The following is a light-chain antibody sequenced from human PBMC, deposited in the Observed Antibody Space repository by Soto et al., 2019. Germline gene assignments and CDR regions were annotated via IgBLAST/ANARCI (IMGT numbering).Light chain of an antibody. CDR3: SSYTSSSSVV. Sequence: QSALTQPASVSGSPGQSITISCTGTSSDVGGYNYVSWYQQHPGKAPKLMIYEVSNRPSGVSTRFSGSKSGNTASLIISGLQAEDEADYYCSSYTSSSSVVFGGGTKVTVL. CDR2: EVS. CDR1: SSDVGGYNY. J-gene: IGLJ2*01. V-gene: IGLV2-14*01.